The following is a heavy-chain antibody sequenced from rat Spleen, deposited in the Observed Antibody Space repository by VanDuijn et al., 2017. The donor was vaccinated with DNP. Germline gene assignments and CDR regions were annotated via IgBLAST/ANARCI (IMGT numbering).Heavy chain of an antibody. CDR1: GYSITTTY. D-gene: IGHD4-1*01. CDR2: ISYSGST. CDR3: ARWVRALDY. J-gene: IGHJ2*01. Sequence: EVQLQESGPGLVKPSQSLSLTCSVTGYSITTTYWGWIRKFPGNKMEWIGHISYSGSTSFNPSLQSRVSIPRDTSKNQFFLQLNSVTPEDTATYYCARWVRALDYWGHGVMVTVSS. V-gene: IGHV3-1*01.